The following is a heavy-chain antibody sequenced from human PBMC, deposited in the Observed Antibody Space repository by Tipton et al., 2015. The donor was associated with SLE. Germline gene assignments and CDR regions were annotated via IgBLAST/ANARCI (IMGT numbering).Heavy chain of an antibody. V-gene: IGHV4-61*09. J-gene: IGHJ4*02. D-gene: IGHD7-27*01. CDR3: ARDLAWGSWGY. CDR1: GDSISADNYY. Sequence: TLSLTCTVSGDSISADNYYWGWTRQPAGKALEWIGHIYFSGQTYYNPSLKSRITMSVDTSKNQFSLKLISVTAADTAVYYCARDLAWGSWGYWGQGTLVTVSS. CDR2: IYFSGQT.